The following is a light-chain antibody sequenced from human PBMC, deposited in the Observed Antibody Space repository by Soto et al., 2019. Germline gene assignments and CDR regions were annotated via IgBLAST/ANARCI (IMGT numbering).Light chain of an antibody. Sequence: QSVLTQPASVSGSPGQSITISCTGTSSDVGGYNYVSWYQQHPGKAPKLMIYDVSNRPSGVSNRFSGSKSGNTASLTISGLQAEDEADYYCSSYTSSSTWVFGVGTQLTVL. CDR2: DVS. CDR3: SSYTSSSTWV. V-gene: IGLV2-14*01. CDR1: SSDVGGYNY. J-gene: IGLJ7*01.